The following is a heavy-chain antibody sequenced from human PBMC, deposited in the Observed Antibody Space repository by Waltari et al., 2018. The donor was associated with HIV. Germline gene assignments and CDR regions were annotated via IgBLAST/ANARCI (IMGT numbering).Heavy chain of an antibody. CDR2: ISSSSSTI. J-gene: IGHJ3*02. CDR1: GLTISSYS. D-gene: IGHD3-10*01. CDR3: ARDNQFVELFPDAFDI. Sequence: EVQLVESGGGLVQPGGSLRLSCAASGLTISSYSMTWVRQAPGKGLEWVSYISSSSSTIYYADSVKGRFTISIDNAKNSLYLQMNSLRAEDTAVYYCARDNQFVELFPDAFDIWGQGTMVTVAS. V-gene: IGHV3-48*01.